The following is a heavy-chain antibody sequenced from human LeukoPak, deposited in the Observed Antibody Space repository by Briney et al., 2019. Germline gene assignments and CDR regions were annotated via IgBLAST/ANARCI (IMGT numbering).Heavy chain of an antibody. CDR2: IRYDGSNK. CDR3: AKEIVVVPAAHFDY. CDR1: GFTFSSYG. J-gene: IGHJ4*02. V-gene: IGHV3-30*02. Sequence: GGSLRLSCAASGFTFSSYGMHWVRQAPGKGLEWVAFIRYDGSNKYYADSVKGRFTISRDNSKSTLYLQMNSLRAEDTAVYYCAKEIVVVPAAHFDYWGQGTLVTVSS. D-gene: IGHD2-2*01.